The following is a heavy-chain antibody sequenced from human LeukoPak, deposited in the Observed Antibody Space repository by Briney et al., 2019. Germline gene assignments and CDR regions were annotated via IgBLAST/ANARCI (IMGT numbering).Heavy chain of an antibody. CDR1: GFTFSDYY. Sequence: PGGSLRLSCVASGFTFSDYYMSWIRQAPGKGLEWVSYIPSTSSYTTYADSVKGRFTISRDKAKNSLYLQMNSLRAEDTAVYYCARAANTAAGTPTLAIDYWGQGTLVTVSS. J-gene: IGHJ4*01. CDR2: IPSTSSYT. V-gene: IGHV3-11*05. CDR3: ARAANTAAGTPTLAIDY. D-gene: IGHD6-13*01.